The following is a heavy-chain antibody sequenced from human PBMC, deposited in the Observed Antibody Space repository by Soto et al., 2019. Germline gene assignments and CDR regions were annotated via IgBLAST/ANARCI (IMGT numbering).Heavy chain of an antibody. Sequence: GSLTLSCAASGFTFHDYGMSWVRQAPGKGLEWVSGINWNGGSTGYADSVKGRFTISRDNAKNSLYLQMNSLRAEDTALYHCARVGRGVSPDEYHHTPYYYYMDVWGKGTTVTSP. J-gene: IGHJ6*03. CDR3: ARVGRGVSPDEYHHTPYYYYMDV. CDR2: INWNGGST. CDR1: GFTFHDYG. V-gene: IGHV3-20*01. D-gene: IGHD3-10*01.